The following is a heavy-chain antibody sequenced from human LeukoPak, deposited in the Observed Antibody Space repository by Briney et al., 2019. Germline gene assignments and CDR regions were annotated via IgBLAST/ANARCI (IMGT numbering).Heavy chain of an antibody. CDR3: AKDSRGYQDYFDY. CDR2: IKQDGSEK. V-gene: IGHV3-7*03. Sequence: PGGSLRLSCAASGFTFSSYWMSWVRQAPGKGLEWVANIKQDGSEKYYVDSVMGRFTISRDNAKNSLYLQMNSLRAEDTAVYYCAKDSRGYQDYFDYWGQGTLVTVSS. J-gene: IGHJ4*02. CDR1: GFTFSSYW. D-gene: IGHD3-22*01.